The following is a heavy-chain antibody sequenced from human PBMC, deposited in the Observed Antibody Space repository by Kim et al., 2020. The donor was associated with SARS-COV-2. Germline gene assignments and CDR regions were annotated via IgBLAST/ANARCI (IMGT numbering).Heavy chain of an antibody. CDR2: ISAYNGNT. CDR3: ARDFTPYRPYHCSGGSCYFQH. CDR1: GYTFTSYG. D-gene: IGHD2-15*01. J-gene: IGHJ1*01. V-gene: IGHV1-18*04. Sequence: ASVKVSCNASGYTFTSYGISWVRQAPGQGLEWMGWISAYNGNTNYAQKLQGRVTMTTDTSTSTAYMELRSLRSDDTAVYYCARDFTPYRPYHCSGGSCYFQHWGQGTLVTVSS.